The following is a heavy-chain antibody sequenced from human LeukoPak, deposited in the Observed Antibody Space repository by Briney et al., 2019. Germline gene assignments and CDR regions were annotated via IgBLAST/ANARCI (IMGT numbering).Heavy chain of an antibody. J-gene: IGHJ2*01. CDR3: ARDRGDYGGNSAYFDL. V-gene: IGHV3-30*04. Sequence: GGSLRLSCAASGFTFSSYAMHWVRQAPGKGLEWVAVISYDGSNKYYADSVKGRFTISRDNSKNTLYLQMNSLRAEDTAVYYCARDRGDYGGNSAYFDLWGRGTLVTVSS. D-gene: IGHD4-23*01. CDR1: GFTFSSYA. CDR2: ISYDGSNK.